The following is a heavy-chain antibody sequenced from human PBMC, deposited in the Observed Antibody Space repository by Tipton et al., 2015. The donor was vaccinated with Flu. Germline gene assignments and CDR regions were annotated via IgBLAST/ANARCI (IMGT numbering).Heavy chain of an antibody. V-gene: IGHV4-39*07. J-gene: IGHJ5*01. CDR3: ARRDYSNYVSVPKNWFDS. CDR2: IYYAGST. D-gene: IGHD4-11*01. CDR1: GGSISSSSFY. Sequence: TLSLTCTVSGGSISSSSFYWGWIRQPPGKGLEWIGTIYYAGSTYYNPSLKSRVTILLDRSKNQFSLKLSFVTAADTAVYYCARRDYSNYVSVPKNWFDSWGQGILVTVSS.